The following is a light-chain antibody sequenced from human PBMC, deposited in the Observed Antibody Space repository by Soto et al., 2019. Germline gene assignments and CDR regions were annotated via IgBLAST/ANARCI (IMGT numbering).Light chain of an antibody. CDR3: QNYNSAPIT. CDR2: VAS. CDR1: QGIINY. J-gene: IGKJ5*01. V-gene: IGKV1-27*01. Sequence: DIQMTQSPSSLSASVGDRVTITCRASQGIINYLAWYQQKPGQVPKLLIYVASTLQSGVPSRFSGRGSGTDFSLSISSLQPEDVATYYCQNYNSAPITFGQGTRLEIK.